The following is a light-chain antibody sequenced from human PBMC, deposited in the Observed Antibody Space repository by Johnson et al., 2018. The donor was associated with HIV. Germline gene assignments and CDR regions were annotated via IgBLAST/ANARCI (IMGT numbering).Light chain of an antibody. Sequence: QSVLTQPPSVSAAAGQKVTISCSGSSSNIGNNYVSWYQQFPGTAPKLLIYDNNKRPSGIPDRVSGSKSGTSATLGITGLQTGDEADYYCGTWDSSLNAYVYGTGTKVTVL. CDR3: GTWDSSLNAYV. J-gene: IGLJ1*01. V-gene: IGLV1-51*01. CDR1: SSNIGNNY. CDR2: DNN.